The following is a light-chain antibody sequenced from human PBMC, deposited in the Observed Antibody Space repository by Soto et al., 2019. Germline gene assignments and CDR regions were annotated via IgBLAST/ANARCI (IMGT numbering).Light chain of an antibody. J-gene: IGLJ1*01. CDR1: SSDIGGYNY. V-gene: IGLV2-14*01. CDR3: SSYTSISNIV. CDR2: EVR. Sequence: QSVLSHPGSVCGSPGQAITISCTGTSSDIGGYNYVSWYQQYPGKAPKVMIYEVRNRPSGVSNRFSGTKSGNTASLTISGLQAEEEADHYCSSYTSISNIVFGTGTKVTVL.